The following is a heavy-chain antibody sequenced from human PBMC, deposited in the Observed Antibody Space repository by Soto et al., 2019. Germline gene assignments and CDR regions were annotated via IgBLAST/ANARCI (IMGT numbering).Heavy chain of an antibody. CDR2: IYYSGST. J-gene: IGHJ3*02. D-gene: IGHD2-15*01. CDR1: GGSISSYY. Sequence: QVQLQESGPGLVKPSETLSLTCTVSGGSISSYYWSWIRQPPGKGLEWIGYIYYSGSTNYNPSLKRRVTISVDPSKNQFSLKLSSVTAADTAVYYCARAGEGYCSGGSCIHAFDIWGQGTMVTVSS. CDR3: ARAGEGYCSGGSCIHAFDI. V-gene: IGHV4-59*01.